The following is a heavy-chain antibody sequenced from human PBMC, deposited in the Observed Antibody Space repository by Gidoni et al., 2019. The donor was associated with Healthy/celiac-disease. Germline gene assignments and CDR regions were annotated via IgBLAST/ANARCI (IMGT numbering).Heavy chain of an antibody. CDR3: ATGPPKHIVVVPAAGNWFDP. J-gene: IGHJ5*02. D-gene: IGHD2-2*01. CDR2: FDPEDGET. V-gene: IGHV1-24*01. CDR1: GYTLTELS. Sequence: QVQLVQSGAEVKKPGASVKVSCKVSGYTLTELSMHWVRQAPGKGLEWMGGFDPEDGETIYAQKFQGRVTMTEDTSTDTAYMELSSLRSEDTAVYYCATGPPKHIVVVPAAGNWFDPWGQGTLVTVSS.